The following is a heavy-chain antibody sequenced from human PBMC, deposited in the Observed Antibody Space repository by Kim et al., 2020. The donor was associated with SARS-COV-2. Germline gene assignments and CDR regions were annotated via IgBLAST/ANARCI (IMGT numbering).Heavy chain of an antibody. CDR1: GYTFTGYY. CDR3: AREREQNYDILTGYQIDTNYGMDV. J-gene: IGHJ6*02. D-gene: IGHD3-9*01. CDR2: INPNSGGT. Sequence: ASVKVSCKASGYTFTGYYMHWVRQAPGQGLEWMGRINPNSGGTNYAQKFQGRVTMTRDTSISTAYMELSRLRSDDTAVYYCAREREQNYDILTGYQIDTNYGMDVWGQGTTVTVSS. V-gene: IGHV1-2*06.